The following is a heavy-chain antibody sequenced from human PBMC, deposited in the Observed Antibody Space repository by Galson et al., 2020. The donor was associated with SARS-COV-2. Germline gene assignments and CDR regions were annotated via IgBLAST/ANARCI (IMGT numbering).Heavy chain of an antibody. CDR2: IYNSGRT. CDR3: ARGQYKKRCYGDNSVSFEY. Sequence: SETLSLTCSVSGGSISSGGYYWSWIRQHPGKGLEWIGYIYNSGRTYYNPSRKSRVSISMNTSKNQFSLKLNSVTAADTAVYYCARGQYKKRCYGDNSVSFEYWGQGTLVTVSS. V-gene: IGHV4-31*03. CDR1: GGSISSGGYY. D-gene: IGHD4-17*01. J-gene: IGHJ4*02.